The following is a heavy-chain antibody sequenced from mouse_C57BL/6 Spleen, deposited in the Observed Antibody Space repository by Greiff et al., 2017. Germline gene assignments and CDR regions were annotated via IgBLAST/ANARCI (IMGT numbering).Heavy chain of an antibody. Sequence: EVKLQESGPGLVKPSQSLSLTCSVTGYSITSGYYWNWIRQFPGNKLEWMGYISYDGSHNYKPSLKNRISITGDKSKNPFFLKLNAVTTEDTATYYCAREDYYGYYFDYWGQGTTLTVSS. D-gene: IGHD1-2*01. CDR3: AREDYYGYYFDY. J-gene: IGHJ2*01. CDR2: ISYDGSH. CDR1: GYSITSGYY. V-gene: IGHV3-6*01.